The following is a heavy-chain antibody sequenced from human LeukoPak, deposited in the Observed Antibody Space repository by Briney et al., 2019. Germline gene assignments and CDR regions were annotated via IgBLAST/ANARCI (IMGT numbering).Heavy chain of an antibody. CDR3: ARLMYSRSSNYYYYDMDV. CDR2: MNPNSGNT. D-gene: IGHD6-6*01. Sequence: ASVKVSCKASGYTFTSYDINWVRQATGQGLEWMGWMNPNSGNTGYAQKFQGRVTITRNTSISTAYMELSSLRSEDTAVYYCARLMYSRSSNYYYYDMDVWGKGTTVTVPS. CDR1: GYTFTSYD. J-gene: IGHJ6*03. V-gene: IGHV1-8*03.